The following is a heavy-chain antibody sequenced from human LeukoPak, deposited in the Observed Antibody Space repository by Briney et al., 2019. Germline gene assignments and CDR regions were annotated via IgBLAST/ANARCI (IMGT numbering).Heavy chain of an antibody. V-gene: IGHV3-74*01. CDR2: INSDGSTT. D-gene: IGHD6-19*01. CDR1: GFTFSSCW. J-gene: IGHJ4*02. Sequence: PGGSLRLSCAASGFTFSSCWMHWVRQAPGKGLVWVSRINSDGSTTSYADSEKGRFTISRDNAKNTLYLQMNSLRAEDTAVYYCARSHGYSSGWFAWDYWGQGTLVTVSS. CDR3: ARSHGYSSGWFAWDY.